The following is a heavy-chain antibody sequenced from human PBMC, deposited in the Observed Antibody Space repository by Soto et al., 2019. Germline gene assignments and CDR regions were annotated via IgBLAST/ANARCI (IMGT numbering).Heavy chain of an antibody. D-gene: IGHD5-12*01. Sequence: LRLSCAASGFTFSNYGMHWVRQAPGKGLEWVAVIWYDGSNKYYADSVEGRFTISRDNSKNTLYLQMNSLRAEDTAVYYCAREMATIRDAFDIWGQGTMVTVSS. V-gene: IGHV3-33*01. CDR3: AREMATIRDAFDI. CDR1: GFTFSNYG. J-gene: IGHJ3*02. CDR2: IWYDGSNK.